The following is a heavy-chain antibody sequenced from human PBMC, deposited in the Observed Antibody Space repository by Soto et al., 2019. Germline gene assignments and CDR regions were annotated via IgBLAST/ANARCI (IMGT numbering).Heavy chain of an antibody. Sequence: PSETLSLTCTVSGGSISSGGYYWSWIRQHPGKGLEWIGYIYYSGSTYYNPSLKSRVTISVDTSKNQFSLKLSSVTAADTAVYYCARAGPYDILTGYYNGMDAWGQGTTVTVSS. J-gene: IGHJ6*02. CDR2: IYYSGST. CDR3: ARAGPYDILTGYYNGMDA. CDR1: GGSISSGGYY. V-gene: IGHV4-31*03. D-gene: IGHD3-9*01.